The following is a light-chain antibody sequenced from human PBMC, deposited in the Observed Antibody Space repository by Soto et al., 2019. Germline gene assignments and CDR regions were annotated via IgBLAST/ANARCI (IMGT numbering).Light chain of an antibody. J-gene: IGKJ5*01. CDR3: QHYGSSPPIT. Sequence: EIVLTQSPGTLSLSPGERATLSCRASQSVASSYLAWYQQRPGQAPRLLIYGASNRATGIPDRFSGSGSGTESGTDFSLTISRLEPEDFAVYYCQHYGSSPPITFGQGTRLEIK. V-gene: IGKV3-20*01. CDR2: GAS. CDR1: QSVASSY.